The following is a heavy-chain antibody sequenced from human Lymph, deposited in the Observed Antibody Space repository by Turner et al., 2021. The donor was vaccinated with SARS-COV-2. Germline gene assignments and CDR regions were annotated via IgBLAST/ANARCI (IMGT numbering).Heavy chain of an antibody. J-gene: IGHJ4*02. Sequence: QVQLQESCPGLVKPSETLSLPCTVSGCSISSYYWSWIRQHTGKGLEWIGYIYYSGSTKYNPSLKSRVTISVDTSKNQFSLRLSSVTAADTAVYYCARGFDYWGQGTLVTVSS. CDR3: ARGFDY. V-gene: IGHV4-59*08. CDR2: IYYSGST. CDR1: GCSISSYY.